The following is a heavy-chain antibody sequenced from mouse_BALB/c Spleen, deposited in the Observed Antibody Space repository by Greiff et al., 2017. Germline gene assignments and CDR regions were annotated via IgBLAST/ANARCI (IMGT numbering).Heavy chain of an antibody. CDR1: GYTFSSYW. J-gene: IGHJ4*01. V-gene: IGHV1-9*01. Sequence: QVQLQQSGAELMKPGASVKISCKATGYTFSSYWIEWVKQRPGHGLEWIGEILPGSGSTNYNEKFKGKATFTADTSSNTAYMQLSSLTSEDSAVYYCARRAYDRGPYYYAMDYWGQGTSVTVSS. CDR2: ILPGSGST. D-gene: IGHD2-12*01. CDR3: ARRAYDRGPYYYAMDY.